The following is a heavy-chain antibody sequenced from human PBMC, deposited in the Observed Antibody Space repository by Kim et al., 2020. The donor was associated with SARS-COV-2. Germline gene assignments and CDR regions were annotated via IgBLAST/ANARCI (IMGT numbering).Heavy chain of an antibody. CDR3: ANIHTQYSSSWYNYFDY. CDR1: GFTFSSYA. D-gene: IGHD6-13*01. V-gene: IGHV3-23*01. J-gene: IGHJ4*02. CDR2: ISGSGGST. Sequence: GGSLRLSCAASGFTFSSYAMSWVRQAPGKGLEWVSAISGSGGSTYYADSVKGRFTISRDNSKNTLYLQMNSLRAEDTAVYYCANIHTQYSSSWYNYFDYCGQGTLVSVSS.